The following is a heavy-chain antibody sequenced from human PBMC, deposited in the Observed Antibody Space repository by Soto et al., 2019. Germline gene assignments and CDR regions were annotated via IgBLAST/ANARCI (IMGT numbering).Heavy chain of an antibody. V-gene: IGHV3-23*01. CDR3: AKEAEANYDFWSGYYNYFDY. D-gene: IGHD3-3*01. CDR1: GFTFSSYA. Sequence: EVQLLESGGGLVQPGGSLRLSCAASGFTFSSYAMSWVRQAPGKGLEWVSAISGSGGSTYYADSVKGRFTISRDNSKNTLYLQMNSLRAEDTAVYYCAKEAEANYDFWSGYYNYFDYWGQGTLVTVSS. J-gene: IGHJ4*02. CDR2: ISGSGGST.